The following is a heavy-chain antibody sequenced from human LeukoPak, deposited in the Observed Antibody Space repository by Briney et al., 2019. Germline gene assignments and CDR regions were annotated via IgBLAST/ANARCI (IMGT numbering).Heavy chain of an antibody. CDR2: IYPGDSDT. CDR1: GYSFTSYW. V-gene: IGHV5-51*01. CDR3: ARQADYNVLPGYHKGHLDY. Sequence: PGGSLRLSCKGSGYSFTSYWIGWVRQMPGKGLEWMGIIYPGDSDTRYSPSFQRQVTISTHKSNTTAYLQWSSLQASDTAMYYCARQADYNVLPGYHKGHLDYWGQGTLVTVSS. J-gene: IGHJ4*02. D-gene: IGHD3-9*01.